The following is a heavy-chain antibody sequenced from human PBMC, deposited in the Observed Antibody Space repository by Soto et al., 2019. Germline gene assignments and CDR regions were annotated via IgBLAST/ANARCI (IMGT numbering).Heavy chain of an antibody. CDR3: ARNVAAAGDDYFDY. CDR1: GGSISSGGYS. V-gene: IGHV4-30-2*01. D-gene: IGHD6-13*01. Sequence: TLSLTCSVSGGSISSGGYSWSFIRHPPGKGLEWIGYIYHSGSTYYNPSLKSRVTISVDRSKNQFSLKLSSVTAEDTAVYYCARNVAAAGDDYFDYWGQGTMVTVS. J-gene: IGHJ4*02. CDR2: IYHSGST.